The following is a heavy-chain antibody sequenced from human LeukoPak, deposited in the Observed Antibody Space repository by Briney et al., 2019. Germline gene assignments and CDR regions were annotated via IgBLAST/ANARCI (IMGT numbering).Heavy chain of an antibody. CDR1: GYTFTGYY. CDR3: ARGDGYSYGYLGY. Sequence: GASVKVSCKAFGYTFTGYYMHWVRQAPGHGLEWMGWINPNSGSRSYAQKFQGRVTMTRDTSISTAYMELSRLKSDDTAVYCCARGDGYSYGYLGYWGQGTLVTVSS. J-gene: IGHJ4*02. D-gene: IGHD5-18*01. V-gene: IGHV1-2*02. CDR2: INPNSGSR.